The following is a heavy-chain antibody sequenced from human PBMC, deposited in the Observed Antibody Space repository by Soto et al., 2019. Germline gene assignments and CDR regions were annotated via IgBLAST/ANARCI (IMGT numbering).Heavy chain of an antibody. CDR1: GDSISTDY. V-gene: IGHV4-59*08. CDR3: AKNWNWRSWLH. CDR2: IYYGGST. J-gene: IGHJ4*02. D-gene: IGHD1-1*01. Sequence: SETLSLTCTVSGDSISTDYWSWIRQSPGKGLEWIGFIYYGGSTNYNPSLKSRVTISVDTPKNQFSLKLSSVTAADTAVYYCAKNWNWRSWLHWGQGTLVTVS.